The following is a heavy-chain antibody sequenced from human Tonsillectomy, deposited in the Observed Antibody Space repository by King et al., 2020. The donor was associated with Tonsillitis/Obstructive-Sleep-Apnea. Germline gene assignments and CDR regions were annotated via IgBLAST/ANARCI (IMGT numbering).Heavy chain of an antibody. J-gene: IGHJ4*02. CDR2: ISHDASTS. CDR3: AREAGDYDLYFDI. D-gene: IGHD4-17*01. CDR1: GFTFSRYA. V-gene: IGHV3-30*09. Sequence: VQLVESGGGVVQPGRSLRLSCAASGFTFSRYAMHWIRQAPGKGLEWVAVISHDASTSYYADPVKGRFAISRDNSKNTLYLQVNSLRSEDTSLYFCAREAGDYDLYFDIWGQGTLVTVSS.